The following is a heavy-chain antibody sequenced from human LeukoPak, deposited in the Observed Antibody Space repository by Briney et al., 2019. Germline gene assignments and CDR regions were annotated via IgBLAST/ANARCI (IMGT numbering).Heavy chain of an antibody. J-gene: IGHJ4*02. D-gene: IGHD3-9*01. Sequence: RSGGSLRLSCAASGFTVSSNYMSWVRQAPGKGLEWVSVIYSGGSTYYADSVKGRFTISRDNSKNTLYLQMNSLRAEDTAVYYCASTSTLLRYFDWDFGYYFDYWGQGTLVTVSS. CDR3: ASTSTLLRYFDWDFGYYFDY. CDR2: IYSGGST. CDR1: GFTVSSNY. V-gene: IGHV3-53*01.